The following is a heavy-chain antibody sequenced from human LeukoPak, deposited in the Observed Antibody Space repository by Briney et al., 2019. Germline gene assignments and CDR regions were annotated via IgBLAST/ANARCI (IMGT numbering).Heavy chain of an antibody. D-gene: IGHD2-15*01. CDR1: GYTFTGYY. J-gene: IGHJ5*02. CDR3: ARALYCSGGSCFKP. CDR2: INPNSGGT. V-gene: IGHV1-2*02. Sequence: GASVKVSCKASGYTFTGYYMHWVRQAPGQGLEWMGWINPNSGGTNYAQKFQGRVTMTRDTSISTAYMELSRLRSDDTAVYYCARALYCSGGSCFKPWGQGTLVTVSS.